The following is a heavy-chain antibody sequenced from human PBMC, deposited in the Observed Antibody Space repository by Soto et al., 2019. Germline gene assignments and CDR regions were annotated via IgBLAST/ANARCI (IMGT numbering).Heavy chain of an antibody. V-gene: IGHV1-18*01. CDR2: ISGLNGNT. J-gene: IGHJ4*02. Sequence: QVHLVQSGVEVKKPGASVKVSCKASGYSFSTYGISWVRQAPGQGLEGMGWISGLNGNTNYAQNLQGRVTMTTDTSTSTAYMVLRSLVFDDTAMYYCARDLFGEDGAGYFDYWGEGTLVTVS. D-gene: IGHD3-10*01. CDR1: GYSFSTYG. CDR3: ARDLFGEDGAGYFDY.